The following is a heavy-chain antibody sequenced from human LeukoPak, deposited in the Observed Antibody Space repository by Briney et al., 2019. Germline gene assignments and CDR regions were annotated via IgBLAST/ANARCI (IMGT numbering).Heavy chain of an antibody. V-gene: IGHV3-30*18. D-gene: IGHD6-19*01. Sequence: GGSLRLSCAASGFTFSTYGMHWVRQAPGKGLEWVAVISYDGSNEYYADSVKGRFTISRDNSKNTLYLQMNSLRAEDTAVYYCAKESQQWLDPYDYWGQGTLVTVSS. CDR2: ISYDGSNE. J-gene: IGHJ4*02. CDR1: GFTFSTYG. CDR3: AKESQQWLDPYDY.